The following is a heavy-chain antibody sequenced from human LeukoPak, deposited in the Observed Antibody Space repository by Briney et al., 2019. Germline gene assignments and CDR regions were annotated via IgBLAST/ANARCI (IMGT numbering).Heavy chain of an antibody. D-gene: IGHD3-9*01. CDR3: ARAILLTGSENYFDS. CDR1: GFAVNDNY. V-gene: IGHV3-53*01. Sequence: GGSLRLSCAASGFAVNDNYMGWVRQAPGKGLDWVSLIYSGGDTYYADAVKGRFTISRDNSKNTDYLQMNSLRPDDTATYYCARAILLTGSENYFDSWGQGTVVTVSS. J-gene: IGHJ4*02. CDR2: IYSGGDT.